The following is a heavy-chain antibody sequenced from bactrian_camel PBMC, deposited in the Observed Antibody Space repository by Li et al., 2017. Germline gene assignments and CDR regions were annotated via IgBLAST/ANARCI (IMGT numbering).Heavy chain of an antibody. D-gene: IGHD1*01. CDR2: INFGTDMS. V-gene: IGHV3S40*01. CDR3: VSWNY. J-gene: IGHJ4*01. CDR1: GFIFSSYD. Sequence: DVQLVESGGGLVQPGGSLRLSCAASGFIFSSYDMNWVRQAPGKEREGVARINFGTDMSILAESVQGRFIISQDNAKNTMYLQMNRLKPEDTAVYYCVSWNYWGPGTQVTVS.